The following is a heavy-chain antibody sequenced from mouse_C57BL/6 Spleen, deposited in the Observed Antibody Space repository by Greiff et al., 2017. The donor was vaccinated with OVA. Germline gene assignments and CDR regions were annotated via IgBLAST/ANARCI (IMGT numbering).Heavy chain of an antibody. V-gene: IGHV5-4*01. Sequence: EVKLMESGGGLVKPGGSLKLSCAASGFTFSGYAMSWVRQSPEKRLEWVATISDGGSYTYYPDNVKGRFTISKDNAKNNLYLQMSHLKSEDTAMYYCARDVDGNYLFAYWGQGTLVTVSA. D-gene: IGHD2-1*01. CDR2: ISDGGSYT. J-gene: IGHJ3*01. CDR1: GFTFSGYA. CDR3: ARDVDGNYLFAY.